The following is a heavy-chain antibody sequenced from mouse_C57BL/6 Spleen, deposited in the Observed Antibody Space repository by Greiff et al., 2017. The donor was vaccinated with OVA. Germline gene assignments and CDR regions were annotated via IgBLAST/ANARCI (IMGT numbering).Heavy chain of an antibody. D-gene: IGHD4-1*01. V-gene: IGHV5-17*01. J-gene: IGHJ4*01. Sequence: EVKLMESGGGLVKPGGSLKLSCAASGFTFSDYGMHWVRQAPAKGLEWVAYISSGSSTIYYADTVKGRFTISRDNAKNTLFLQMTSLRSEDTAMYYCARGWDGAMDYWGQGTSVTVSS. CDR1: GFTFSDYG. CDR2: ISSGSSTI. CDR3: ARGWDGAMDY.